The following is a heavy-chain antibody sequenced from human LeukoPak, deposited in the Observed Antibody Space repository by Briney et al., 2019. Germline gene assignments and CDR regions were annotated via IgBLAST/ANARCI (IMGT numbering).Heavy chain of an antibody. CDR1: GFTFSSYS. CDR2: ISSSSSYI. V-gene: IGHV3-21*04. D-gene: IGHD3-10*01. Sequence: GGSLRLSCAASGFTFSSYSMNWVRQAPGKGLEWVSSISSSSSYIYYADSVKGRFTISRDNAKNSLYLQMNSLRTEDTALYYCAKDTDYYGSGPLFEYWGQGTLVAVSS. J-gene: IGHJ4*02. CDR3: AKDTDYYGSGPLFEY.